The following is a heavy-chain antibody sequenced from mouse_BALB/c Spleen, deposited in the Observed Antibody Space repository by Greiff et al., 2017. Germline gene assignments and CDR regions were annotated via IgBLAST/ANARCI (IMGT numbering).Heavy chain of an antibody. Sequence: QVQLQQSGPELVRPGVSVKISCKASGYTFTDYWMHWVKQRPGQGLEWIGAIDTSDSYTSYNQKFKGKATLTVDESSSTAYMQLSSLTSEDSAVYYCARSGYYGYGPMDYWGQGTSVTVSS. V-gene: IGHV1-69*02. CDR1: GYTFTDYW. D-gene: IGHD1-2*01. J-gene: IGHJ4*01. CDR2: IDTSDSYT. CDR3: ARSGYYGYGPMDY.